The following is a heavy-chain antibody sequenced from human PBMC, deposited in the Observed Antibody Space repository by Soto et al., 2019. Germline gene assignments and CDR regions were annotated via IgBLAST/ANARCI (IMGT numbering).Heavy chain of an antibody. Sequence: GGSLRLSCAASGFTFSNAWMSWVRQAPGKGLEWVGRIKSKTDGGTTDYAAPVKGRFTISRDDSKNTLYLQMNSLKTEDTAVYYCTPLYCTNGVCREISRYYYNYYYLDGWHKGTTST. V-gene: IGHV3-15*01. D-gene: IGHD2-8*01. J-gene: IGHJ6*03. CDR1: GFTFSNAW. CDR3: TPLYCTNGVCREISRYYYNYYYLDG. CDR2: IKSKTDGGTT.